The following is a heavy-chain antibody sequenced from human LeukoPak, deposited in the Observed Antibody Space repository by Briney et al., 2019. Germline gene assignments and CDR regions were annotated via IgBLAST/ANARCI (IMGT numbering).Heavy chain of an antibody. CDR3: AKDPAVAPYAFDI. D-gene: IGHD6-19*01. Sequence: GASVKVSCKASGYTFIAYYIHWVRQAPGQGLEWMGIINPSGGSTTYAQNFQGRVTMTRDTSTSAVYMELSSLGSEDTAVYYCAKDPAVAPYAFDIWGQGTMVTVSS. J-gene: IGHJ3*02. V-gene: IGHV1-46*01. CDR1: GYTFIAYY. CDR2: INPSGGST.